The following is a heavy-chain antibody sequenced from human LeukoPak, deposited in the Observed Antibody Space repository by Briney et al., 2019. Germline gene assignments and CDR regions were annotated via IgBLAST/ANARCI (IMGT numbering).Heavy chain of an antibody. J-gene: IGHJ4*02. CDR1: GGSVSSGSYY. CDR2: INHSGST. Sequence: SETLSLTCTVSGGSVSSGSYYWSWIRQPPGKGLEWIGEINHSGSTNYNPSLKSRVTISVDTSKNQFSLKLSSVTAADTAVYYCAVGVWAVTIFDYWGQGTLVTVSS. CDR3: AVGVWAVTIFDY. V-gene: IGHV4-39*07. D-gene: IGHD4-17*01.